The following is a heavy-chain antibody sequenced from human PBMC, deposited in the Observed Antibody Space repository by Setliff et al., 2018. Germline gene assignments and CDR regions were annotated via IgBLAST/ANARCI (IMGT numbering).Heavy chain of an antibody. J-gene: IGHJ6*03. D-gene: IGHD6-19*01. Sequence: ASVKVSCKASGGTFSSYGISWVRQAPGQGLEWMGGAIPVFGTTDYAQKFQGRVTIMTDESTSTAYMEMSSLRSEDTAVYYCARYSSGWYGGGGAFYYMDAWGKGTTVTVSS. CDR3: ARYSSGWYGGGGAFYYMDA. V-gene: IGHV1-69*05. CDR1: GGTFSSYG. CDR2: AIPVFGTT.